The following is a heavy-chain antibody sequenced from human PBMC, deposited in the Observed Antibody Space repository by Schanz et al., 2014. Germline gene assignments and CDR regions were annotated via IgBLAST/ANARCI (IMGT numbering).Heavy chain of an antibody. Sequence: ESGGGLVKPGGSLRLSCEASEFTFSSYKMNWVRQAPGKGLEWVSSISSSGSYIHYADSVKGRFTISRDNAKNTLYLQMNSLRAEDTAVYYCASPSGYSDYGTYFDFWGQGTLVTVSS. CDR1: EFTFSSYK. CDR3: ASPSGYSDYGTYFDF. CDR2: ISSSGSYI. V-gene: IGHV3-21*01. J-gene: IGHJ4*02. D-gene: IGHD5-12*01.